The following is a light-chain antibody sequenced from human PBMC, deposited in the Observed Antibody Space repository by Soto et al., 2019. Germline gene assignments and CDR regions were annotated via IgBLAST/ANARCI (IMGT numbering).Light chain of an antibody. Sequence: DIVMTQTPISSPVTLGQPASISCRSSQSLVHSDGNTYLSWVPQSPDQPPRLLIYKISNRFDGFPGRFSGSGAGTDVTLKINRVEAEDVGVYYGMQATQFPRTFGQGTKLDIK. CDR2: KIS. CDR3: MQATQFPRT. V-gene: IGKV2-24*01. J-gene: IGKJ2*01. CDR1: QSLVHSDGNTY.